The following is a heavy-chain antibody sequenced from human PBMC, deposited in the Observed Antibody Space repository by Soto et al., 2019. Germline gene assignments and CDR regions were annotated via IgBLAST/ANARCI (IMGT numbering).Heavy chain of an antibody. V-gene: IGHV1-2*02. CDR1: GYTFTNYY. D-gene: IGHD2-21*02. CDR3: AGPPAFISDWHYFDL. Sequence: ASVKVSCKASGYTFTNYYMNWVRQAPGQGFEWMGRISPKSGGTNYAQKLQGRVRMTSDTSLKTAYMELSSLMSEDTAVYYCAGPPAFISDWHYFDLWGQGTQVTVSS. J-gene: IGHJ4*01. CDR2: ISPKSGGT.